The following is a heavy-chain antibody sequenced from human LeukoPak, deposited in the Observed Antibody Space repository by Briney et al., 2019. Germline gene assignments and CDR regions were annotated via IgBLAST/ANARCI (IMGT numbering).Heavy chain of an antibody. D-gene: IGHD3-9*01. CDR3: ARGGVLRYFDWLLTGMDV. CDR1: GYTFTSYG. V-gene: IGHV1-18*01. J-gene: IGHJ6*02. Sequence: GASVKVSCKASGYTFTSYGISWVRHAPGQGLEWMGWISAYNGNTNYAQKLQGRVTMTTDTSTSTAYMELRSLRSDDTAVYYCARGGVLRYFDWLLTGMDVWGQGTTVTVSS. CDR2: ISAYNGNT.